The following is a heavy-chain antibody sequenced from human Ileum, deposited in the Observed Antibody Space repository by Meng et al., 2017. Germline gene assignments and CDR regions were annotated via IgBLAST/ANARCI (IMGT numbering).Heavy chain of an antibody. V-gene: IGHV4-30-4*01. D-gene: IGHD2-8*01. CDR2: IYSNGNT. CDR1: GCSISSGDYY. Sequence: QVQLQESGPRLVKPSQTLSLTCTVSGCSISSGDYYWSWVRQSPGKGPAWIGYIYSNGNTYSNPSLRGRLMISIDTSKNQFSLKLSSVTAADTAVYYCARAPKYCTNAVCSRPLDSWGQGTLVTVSS. CDR3: ARAPKYCTNAVCSRPLDS. J-gene: IGHJ4*02.